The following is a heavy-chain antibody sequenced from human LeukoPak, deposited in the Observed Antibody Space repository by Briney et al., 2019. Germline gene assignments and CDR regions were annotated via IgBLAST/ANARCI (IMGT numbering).Heavy chain of an antibody. CDR2: IKSKTDGGTT. V-gene: IGHV3-15*01. CDR3: ITQLNHCSSTSCYSFDC. Sequence: GGSLRLSCAASGFTFSNAWMSWVRTALGKGLEWVGRIKSKTDGGTTDYAAPVKGRFTISRDDSKNTLYLQMNSLKTEDTAVYYCITQLNHCSSTSCYSFDCWGQGTLVTVSS. D-gene: IGHD2-2*01. CDR1: GFTFSNAW. J-gene: IGHJ4*02.